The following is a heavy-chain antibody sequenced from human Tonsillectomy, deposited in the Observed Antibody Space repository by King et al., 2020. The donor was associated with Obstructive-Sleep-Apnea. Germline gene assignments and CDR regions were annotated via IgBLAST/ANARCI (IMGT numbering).Heavy chain of an antibody. J-gene: IGHJ3*02. CDR1: GFTFDEYA. CDR3: AKGKAYYGSVDSGDAFDI. V-gene: IGHV3-9*01. D-gene: IGHD3-10*01. Sequence: EVQLVESGGGLVQPGRSLRLSCAASGFTFDEYAMHWVRQAPGKGLEWVSGISWNSGNIGYADSVKGRFTISRDNAKNSLDLQMNSLRAEDTALYYCAKGKAYYGSVDSGDAFDIWGQGTMVTVSS. CDR2: ISWNSGNI.